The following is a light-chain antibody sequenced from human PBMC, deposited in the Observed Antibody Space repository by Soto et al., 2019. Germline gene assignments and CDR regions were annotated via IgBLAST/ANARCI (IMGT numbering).Light chain of an antibody. Sequence: QSGLTQPASVSGSPGQSITISCTGTSSDVGGYNYVSWYQQHPGKAPKLMIYDVSNRPSGVSNRFSGSKSGNTASLTISGLQAEDEADYYCSSYTSSSTPLIFGTGTKLTVL. V-gene: IGLV2-14*01. J-gene: IGLJ1*01. CDR3: SSYTSSSTPLI. CDR1: SSDVGGYNY. CDR2: DVS.